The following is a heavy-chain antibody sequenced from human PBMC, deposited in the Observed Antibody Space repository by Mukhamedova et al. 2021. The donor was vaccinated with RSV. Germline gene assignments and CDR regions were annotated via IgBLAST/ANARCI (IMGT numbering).Heavy chain of an antibody. J-gene: IGHJ4*02. Sequence: GTNYAQKFQGWVTMTRDTSISTAYMELSRLRSDDTAVYYCARTRPVTAMVMAGYFDYWGQGTLVTV. CDR3: ARTRPVTAMVMAGYFDY. D-gene: IGHD5-18*01. CDR2: GT. V-gene: IGHV1-2*04.